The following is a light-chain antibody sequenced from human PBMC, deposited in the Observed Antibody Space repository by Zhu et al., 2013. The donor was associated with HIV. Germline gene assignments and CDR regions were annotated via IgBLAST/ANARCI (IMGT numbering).Light chain of an antibody. CDR2: RAS. CDR1: QTIGTF. J-gene: IGKJ1*01. CDR3: QQSYGTPWT. Sequence: DIQMTQFPSSLSASLGDTVTLTCRASQTIGTFLNWYQQKPGSAPKLLLYRASDLEGGVPSRFTGSGFEKQFTLTISDLQPEDFATYYCQQSYGTPWTFGQGTQVEI. V-gene: IGKV1-39*01.